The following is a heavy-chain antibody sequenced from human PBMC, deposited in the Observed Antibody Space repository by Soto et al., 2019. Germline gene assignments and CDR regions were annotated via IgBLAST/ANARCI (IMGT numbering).Heavy chain of an antibody. CDR3: ARHGKGSSYTGFFDY. CDR2: IYYSGST. CDR1: GGSISSGDYY. D-gene: IGHD3-3*01. J-gene: IGHJ4*02. Sequence: SETLSLTCTVSGGSISSGDYYWSWIRQPPGKGLEWIGYIYYSGSTYSNLSLKSRVTISVDTSKSQFSLRLSSVTAADTAIYYCARHGKGSSYTGFFDYWGQGTLVTVSS. V-gene: IGHV4-30-4*01.